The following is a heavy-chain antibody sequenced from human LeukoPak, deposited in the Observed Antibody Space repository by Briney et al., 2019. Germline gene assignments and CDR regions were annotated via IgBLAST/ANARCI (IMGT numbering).Heavy chain of an antibody. CDR1: GFTFSSYA. CDR3: AKDMRGGPVAGPLDS. V-gene: IGHV3-23*01. Sequence: PGGSLRLSCAASGFTFSSYAMSWVRQAPGKGLEWVSAISGSGGSTYYADSVKGRFTISRDNSKNTLYLQMNSLRAEDTAVYHCAKDMRGGPVAGPLDSWGQGTLVTVSS. CDR2: ISGSGGST. D-gene: IGHD6-19*01. J-gene: IGHJ4*02.